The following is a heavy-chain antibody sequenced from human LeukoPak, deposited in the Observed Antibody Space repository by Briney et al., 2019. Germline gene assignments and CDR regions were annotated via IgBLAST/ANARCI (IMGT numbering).Heavy chain of an antibody. D-gene: IGHD3-3*01. CDR2: INHSGST. V-gene: IGHV4-34*01. CDR1: GGSFSGYY. CDR3: ARMPAYYDFWSGYYMDYYYYMDV. Sequence: SETLSLTCAVYGGSFSGYYWSWIRQPPGKGLEWIGEINHSGSTNYNPSLKSRVTISVDTSKNQFSLKLSSVTAADTAVYYCARMPAYYDFWSGYYMDYYYYMDVWGKGTTVTVSS. J-gene: IGHJ6*03.